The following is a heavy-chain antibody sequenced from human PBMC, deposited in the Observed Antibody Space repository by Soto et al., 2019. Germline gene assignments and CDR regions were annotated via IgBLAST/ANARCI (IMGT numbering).Heavy chain of an antibody. CDR1: GFTFSNYW. Sequence: EVQLVESGGGLVLPGGSLRLSCAASGFTFSNYWMHWVRQAPGKGLVWLSRINSDGNNTTYADSVKGRFTISRDNAKNMLYLQMNSLRADDTAVYYCARDGARFYGNSARLGMDVWGQGTTVTVSS. CDR3: ARDGARFYGNSARLGMDV. D-gene: IGHD4-17*01. J-gene: IGHJ6*02. CDR2: INSDGNNT. V-gene: IGHV3-74*01.